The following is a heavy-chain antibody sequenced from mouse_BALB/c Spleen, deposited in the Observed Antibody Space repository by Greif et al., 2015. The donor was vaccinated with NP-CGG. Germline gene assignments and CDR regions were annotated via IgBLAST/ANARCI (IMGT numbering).Heavy chain of an antibody. D-gene: IGHD3-2*01. J-gene: IGHJ3*01. CDR2: ISSGSSTI. V-gene: IGHV5-17*02. CDR3: ARSDSSGYVWFAY. CDR1: GFTFSSFG. Sequence: DVHLVEPGGGLVQPGGSRKLSCAASGFTFSSFGMHWVRQAPEKGLEWVAYISSGSSTIYYADTVKGRFTISRNNPKNTLFLQITSLRSEDTAMYYCARSDSSGYVWFAYWGQGTLVTVSA.